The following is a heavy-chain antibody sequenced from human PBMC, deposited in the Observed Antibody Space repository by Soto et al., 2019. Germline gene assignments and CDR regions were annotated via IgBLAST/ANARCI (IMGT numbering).Heavy chain of an antibody. CDR1: GFTFSSYA. V-gene: IGHV3-23*01. CDR3: AKRRVYGDYVGDLFDY. Sequence: GSLRLSCAASGFTFSSYAMSWVRQAPGKGLEWVSAISGSGGSTYYADSVKGRFTISRDNSKNTLYLQMSSLRAEDTAVYYCAKRRVYGDYVGDLFDYWGQGTLVTVSS. D-gene: IGHD4-17*01. CDR2: ISGSGGST. J-gene: IGHJ4*02.